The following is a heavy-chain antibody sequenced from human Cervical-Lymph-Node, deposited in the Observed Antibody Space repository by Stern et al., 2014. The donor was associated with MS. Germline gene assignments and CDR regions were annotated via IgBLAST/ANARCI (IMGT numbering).Heavy chain of an antibody. CDR2: MSFVGGNK. CDR3: MGVGDAMHV. Sequence: VQLLDSGGGVVPPGRSLTLSCAASGFSLSNSGMHWVRQAPGKGLEWVAVMSFVGGNKKYGDSVKGRFSISRDMANNTLFLQMNSLRPEDTAVYYCMGVGDAMHVWGQGTTVIVSS. J-gene: IGHJ6*02. V-gene: IGHV3-30*03. CDR1: GFSLSNSG.